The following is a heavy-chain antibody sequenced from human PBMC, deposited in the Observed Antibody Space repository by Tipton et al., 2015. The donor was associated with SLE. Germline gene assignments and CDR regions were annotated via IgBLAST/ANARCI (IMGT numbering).Heavy chain of an antibody. CDR3: ARHGIGASGLGGY. CDR1: GGSISSSSYY. Sequence: TLSLTCTVSGGSISSSSYYWGWFRQPPGKGLEWIGSIYYSGSTYYNPSLKSRVTISVDTSKNQFSLKLSSVTAADTAVYYCARHGIGASGLGGYWGQGTLVTVSS. J-gene: IGHJ4*02. V-gene: IGHV4-39*01. D-gene: IGHD3-16*01. CDR2: IYYSGST.